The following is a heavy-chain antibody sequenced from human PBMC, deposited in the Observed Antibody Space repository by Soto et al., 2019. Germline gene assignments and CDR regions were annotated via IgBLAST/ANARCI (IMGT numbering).Heavy chain of an antibody. CDR2: IDPSDSYT. V-gene: IGHV5-10-1*01. CDR3: ARLKVSIAAAGPDYYYYYYGMDV. J-gene: IGHJ6*02. CDR1: GYSFTSYW. D-gene: IGHD6-13*01. Sequence: PGESLKISCKGPGYSFTSYWISWVRQMPGKGLEWMGRIDPSDSYTNYSPSFQGHVTISADKSISTAYLQWSSLKASDTAMYYCARLKVSIAAAGPDYYYYYYGMDVWGQGTTVTVSS.